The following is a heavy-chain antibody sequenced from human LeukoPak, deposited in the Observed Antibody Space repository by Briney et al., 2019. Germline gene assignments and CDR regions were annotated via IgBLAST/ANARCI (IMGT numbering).Heavy chain of an antibody. CDR3: ARDRGIQLWLNY. CDR2: TNAGNGNT. D-gene: IGHD5-18*01. Sequence: GASVKVSCKASGYILTSFTIHWVRQAPGQRLEWMGWTNAGNGNTKYSQKFQGRVTITRDTSASTAYMELSSLRSEDTAVYYCARDRGIQLWLNYWGQGTLVTVSS. CDR1: GYILTSFT. J-gene: IGHJ4*02. V-gene: IGHV1-3*01.